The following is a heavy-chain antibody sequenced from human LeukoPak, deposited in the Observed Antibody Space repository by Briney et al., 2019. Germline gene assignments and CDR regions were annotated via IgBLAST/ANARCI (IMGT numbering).Heavy chain of an antibody. Sequence: GGSLRLSCAASGLTFSGHYMSWIRQAPGKGPEWLSHIGISGETSYNADSVKGRFTISRDNGKSTLYLQMNSLRVEDTAVYYCTRYGDSANKVDFWGQGTLVTASS. D-gene: IGHD7-27*01. CDR2: IGISGETS. CDR1: GLTFSGHY. V-gene: IGHV3-11*01. J-gene: IGHJ4*02. CDR3: TRYGDSANKVDF.